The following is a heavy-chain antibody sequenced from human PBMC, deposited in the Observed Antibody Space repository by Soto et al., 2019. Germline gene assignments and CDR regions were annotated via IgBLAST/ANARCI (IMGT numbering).Heavy chain of an antibody. V-gene: IGHV3-23*01. CDR2: VSGDGYAS. CDR3: AKRHYFGSGSFALAT. Sequence: EVRLLESGGNLVQPGGSLRLSCAGSGFTFSSNAMSWVRQAPGKGLEWVSSVSGDGYASDYADSVKGRFTVSRHNSKNTLYLQMYSLRAEDTAVYYCAKRHYFGSGSFALATWGQGTLVTVSS. J-gene: IGHJ4*03. D-gene: IGHD3-10*01. CDR1: GFTFSSNA.